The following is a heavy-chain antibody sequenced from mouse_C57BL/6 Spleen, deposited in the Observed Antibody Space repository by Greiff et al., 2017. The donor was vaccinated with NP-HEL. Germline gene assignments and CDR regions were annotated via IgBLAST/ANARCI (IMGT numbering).Heavy chain of an antibody. Sequence: QVQLQQPGAELVKPGASVKISCKASGYAFSSSWMNWVKQRPGKGLEWIGRIYPGDGDTNYNGKFKGKATLTADKSSSTAYMQLSSLTSEDSAVYFCARVGNWDWYFDVWGTGTTVTVSS. V-gene: IGHV1-82*01. D-gene: IGHD4-1*01. J-gene: IGHJ1*03. CDR1: GYAFSSSW. CDR3: ARVGNWDWYFDV. CDR2: IYPGDGDT.